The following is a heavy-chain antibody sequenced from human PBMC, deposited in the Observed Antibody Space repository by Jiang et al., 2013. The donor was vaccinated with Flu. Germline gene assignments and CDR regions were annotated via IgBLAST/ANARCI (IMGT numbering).Heavy chain of an antibody. CDR2: IYYSGST. V-gene: IGHV4-59*01. J-gene: IGHJ3*02. CDR3: ARIREGLALNAFDI. D-gene: IGHD3-3*01. Sequence: KGLEWIGYIYYSGSTKXNPSLKSRVTISVDTSKNQFSLKLSSVTAADTAVYYCARIREGLALNAFDIWGQGTMVTVSS.